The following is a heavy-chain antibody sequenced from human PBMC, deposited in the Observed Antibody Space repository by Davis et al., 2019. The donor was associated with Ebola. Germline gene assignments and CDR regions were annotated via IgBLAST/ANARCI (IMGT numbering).Heavy chain of an antibody. CDR2: INAGNGNT. Sequence: AASVKVSCKASGYTFTSYAMLWVRQAPGQRLEWMGWINAGNGNTKYSQKFQGRVTITRDTSASTAYMELSSLRSEDTAVYYCARGVAAADYYFDYWGQGTLVTVSS. CDR1: GYTFTSYA. J-gene: IGHJ4*02. D-gene: IGHD6-13*01. CDR3: ARGVAAADYYFDY. V-gene: IGHV1-3*01.